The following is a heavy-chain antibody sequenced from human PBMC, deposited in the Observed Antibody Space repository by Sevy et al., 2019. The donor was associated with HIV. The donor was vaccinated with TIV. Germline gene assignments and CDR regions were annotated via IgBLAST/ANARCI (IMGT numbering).Heavy chain of an antibody. CDR2: ISYDGSNK. CDR1: GFTFSSYA. Sequence: GGSLRLSCAASGFTFSSYAMHWVRQAPGKGLEWVAVISYDGSNKYYADSVKGRFTISRDNSKNTLYLQMNSLRAEDTAVYYCARDLARKAVAGEFGPWGQGTLVTVSS. J-gene: IGHJ5*02. D-gene: IGHD6-19*01. V-gene: IGHV3-30-3*01. CDR3: ARDLARKAVAGEFGP.